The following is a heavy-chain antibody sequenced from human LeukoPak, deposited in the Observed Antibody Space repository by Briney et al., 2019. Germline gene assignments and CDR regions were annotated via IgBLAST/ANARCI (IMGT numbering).Heavy chain of an antibody. CDR2: IIPIFGTA. V-gene: IGHV1-69*13. J-gene: IGHJ4*02. D-gene: IGHD6-19*01. CDR3: ARRNDSSGIDYFDY. Sequence: SVKVSCKASGGTFSSYAISWVRQAPGQGLEWTGGIIPIFGTANYAQKFQGRVTITADESTSTAYMELSSLRSEDTAVYYCARRNDSSGIDYFDYWGQGTLVTVSS. CDR1: GGTFSSYA.